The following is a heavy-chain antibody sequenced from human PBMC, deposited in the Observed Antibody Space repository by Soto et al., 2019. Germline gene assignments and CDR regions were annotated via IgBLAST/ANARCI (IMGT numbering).Heavy chain of an antibody. Sequence: ESGGGLVPPGGSLTLSCAASGFTFGSYSMNWVRQAPGKGLEWVSYISSTSSAIWYADSLKGRFIISRDNAENSLYLQMHSLRAEDTAVYFCARGWGCSSGSCYFTSWGQGTLVTVSS. CDR2: ISSTSSAI. CDR1: GFTFGSYS. J-gene: IGHJ5*02. D-gene: IGHD2-15*01. CDR3: ARGWGCSSGSCYFTS. V-gene: IGHV3-48*04.